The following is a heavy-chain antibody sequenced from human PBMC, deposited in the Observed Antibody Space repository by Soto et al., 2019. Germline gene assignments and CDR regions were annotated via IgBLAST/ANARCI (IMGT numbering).Heavy chain of an antibody. CDR1: GFSLSTSGVG. CDR2: IYWDDDK. D-gene: IGHD3-22*01. CDR3: AHILDYYDSSGYPSYWYFDL. Sequence: QITLKESGPTLVKPTQTLTLPCTFSGFSLSTSGVGVGWIRQPPGKALEGLALIYWDDDKRYSPSLKSRLTITKDTSKNQVVLTMTNMDPVDTATYYCAHILDYYDSSGYPSYWYFDLWGRGTLVTVSS. V-gene: IGHV2-5*02. J-gene: IGHJ2*01.